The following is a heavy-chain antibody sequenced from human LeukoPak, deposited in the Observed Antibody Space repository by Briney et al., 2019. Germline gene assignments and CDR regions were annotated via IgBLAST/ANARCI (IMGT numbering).Heavy chain of an antibody. J-gene: IGHJ6*04. V-gene: IGHV4-61*01. CDR3: ARDRVVVAASDYYYYYGMDV. Sequence: SETLSLTCTVSGGSVSSGSYYWSWIRQPPGKGLEWIGYIYYSGSTNYNPSLKSRVTISVDTSKNQFSLKPSSVTAADTAVYYCARDRVVVAASDYYYYYGMDVWGKGTTVTVSS. CDR1: GGSVSSGSYY. D-gene: IGHD2-15*01. CDR2: IYYSGST.